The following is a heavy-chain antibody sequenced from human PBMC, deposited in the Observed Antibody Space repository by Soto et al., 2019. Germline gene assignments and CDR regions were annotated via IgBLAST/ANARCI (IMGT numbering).Heavy chain of an antibody. CDR3: ARETYNSGESAFDI. J-gene: IGHJ3*02. V-gene: IGHV1-8*01. D-gene: IGHD3-22*01. CDR2: MNPNSGNT. Sequence: QVQLMQSGAEVKKPWASVKVSCKASRYPFTSYDIHWVRQATGQGLEWMGWMNPNSGNTAFAQKFQDRVTMTRNTSTRIAYMELSSLRSEDTAVYYCARETYNSGESAFDIWGQGPMVTVSS. CDR1: RYPFTSYD.